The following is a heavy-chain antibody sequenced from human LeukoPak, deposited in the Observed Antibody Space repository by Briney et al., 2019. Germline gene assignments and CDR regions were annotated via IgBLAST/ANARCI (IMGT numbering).Heavy chain of an antibody. D-gene: IGHD5-18*01. CDR2: IYPRDSDT. V-gene: IGHV5-51*01. Sequence: GESLKISCKASGYIFTNYWIGWVRQMPGKGLEWMGIIYPRDSDTRYSPSFQGQVTVSADKSISTAYLQWNSLKASDTAMYYCARLGDNTAFDYWGQGTLVPVSS. J-gene: IGHJ4*02. CDR3: ARLGDNTAFDY. CDR1: GYIFTNYW.